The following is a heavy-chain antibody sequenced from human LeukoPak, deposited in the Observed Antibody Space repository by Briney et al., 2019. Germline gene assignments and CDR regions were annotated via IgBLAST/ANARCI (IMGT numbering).Heavy chain of an antibody. CDR1: EFSLSTSGVG. J-gene: IGHJ4*02. Sequence: SGPTLVNPTQTLTLTCTFSEFSLSTSGVGVGWIRQPPGKALEWLALIYWDDDKRYSPSLKIRLTITKDTSKNQVVLTMTNMDPVDTATYYCAHSKSWWLRAAATFDYWGQGTLVTVSS. D-gene: IGHD5-12*01. CDR3: AHSKSWWLRAAATFDY. V-gene: IGHV2-5*02. CDR2: IYWDDDK.